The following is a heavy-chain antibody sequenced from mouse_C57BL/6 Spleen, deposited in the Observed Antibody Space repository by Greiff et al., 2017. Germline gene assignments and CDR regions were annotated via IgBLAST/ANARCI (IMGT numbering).Heavy chain of an antibody. CDR3: ARFLYYSNYVGYFDY. CDR1: GYTFTSYW. D-gene: IGHD2-5*01. V-gene: IGHV1-55*01. Sequence: QVQLQQPGAELVKPGASVKMSCKASGYTFTSYWITWVKQRPGQGLEWIGDIYPGSGSTNYNEKFKSKATLTVDTSSSTAYMQLSSLTSEDSAVYYCARFLYYSNYVGYFDYWGQGTTLTVSS. J-gene: IGHJ2*01. CDR2: IYPGSGST.